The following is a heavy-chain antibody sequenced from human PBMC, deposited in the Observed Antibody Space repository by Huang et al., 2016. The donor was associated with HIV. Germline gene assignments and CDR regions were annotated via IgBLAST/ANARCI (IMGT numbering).Heavy chain of an antibody. V-gene: IGHV3-49*03. CDR3: TRGKGALDY. CDR1: GFTFGDYA. D-gene: IGHD6-13*01. CDR2: IRSKASGGTT. Sequence: EVQLVESGGGLVQPGRSLRLSCTASGFTFGDYAMGWFRQDPGKGLDCVGFIRSKASGGTTEYAASVKGRFTISRDDSKSIAYLQMNSLKTEDTAVYYCTRGKGALDYWGQGTLVTVSS. J-gene: IGHJ4*02.